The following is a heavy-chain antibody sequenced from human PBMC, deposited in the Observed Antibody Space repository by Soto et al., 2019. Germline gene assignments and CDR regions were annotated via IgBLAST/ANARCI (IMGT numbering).Heavy chain of an antibody. V-gene: IGHV4-39*01. J-gene: IGHJ4*02. D-gene: IGHD4-17*01. Sequence: QLQLPESGPGLVKPSENLSLTCTVSGGSITTSSYYWGWIRQPPGKGLEWIGSIYYSGSTYYNPSLKSRVTIAVDTSNHHFSLKLRSVTAADTAVYYCARSWVNTSEVEYWVQGTLDTVSS. CDR1: GGSITTSSYY. CDR3: ARSWVNTSEVEY. CDR2: IYYSGST.